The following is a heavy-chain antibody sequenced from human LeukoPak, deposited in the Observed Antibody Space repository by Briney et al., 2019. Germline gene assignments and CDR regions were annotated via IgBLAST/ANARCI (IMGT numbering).Heavy chain of an antibody. CDR2: IYTSVST. J-gene: IGHJ3*02. CDR1: GGSISSYY. Sequence: SETLSLTCTVSGGSISSYYWSWIRQPAGKGLEWIGRIYTSVSTNYNPSLKSRVTMSVDTSKNQFSLKLSSVTAADTAVHYCARDYCSSTSCYDAFDIWGQGTMVTVSS. D-gene: IGHD2-2*01. V-gene: IGHV4-4*07. CDR3: ARDYCSSTSCYDAFDI.